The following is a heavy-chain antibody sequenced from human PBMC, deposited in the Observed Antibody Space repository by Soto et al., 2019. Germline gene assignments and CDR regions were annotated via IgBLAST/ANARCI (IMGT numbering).Heavy chain of an antibody. V-gene: IGHV2-5*02. CDR3: SHSDRASGKIGFDY. Sequence: QITLKESGPTLVKPTQTLTLTCTFSGFSLSTNGVGVGWIRQPPGKALEWLALIYWDDDKRYSPSLKNRLTITKDTSKNQVVLTMTNMEPVDTATYYCSHSDRASGKIGFDYWGQGTLVTVSS. CDR1: GFSLSTNGVG. CDR2: IYWDDDK. D-gene: IGHD3-10*01. J-gene: IGHJ4*02.